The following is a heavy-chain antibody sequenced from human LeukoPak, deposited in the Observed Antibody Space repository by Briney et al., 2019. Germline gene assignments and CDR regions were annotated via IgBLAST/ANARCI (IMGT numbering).Heavy chain of an antibody. D-gene: IGHD6-6*01. Sequence: ASVKVSCKASGYTFTDYYMHWVRQAPGQGLEWMGWINPNSGGTNFAQKFQGRVAMTRDTSISTAYLELGSLRSDDTAVYFCARARGQLVPYFDSWGQGTLVTVSS. J-gene: IGHJ4*02. V-gene: IGHV1-2*02. CDR3: ARARGQLVPYFDS. CDR1: GYTFTDYY. CDR2: INPNSGGT.